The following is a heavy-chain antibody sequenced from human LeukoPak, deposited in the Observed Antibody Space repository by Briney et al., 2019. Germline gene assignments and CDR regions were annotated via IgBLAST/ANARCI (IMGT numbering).Heavy chain of an antibody. J-gene: IGHJ5*02. CDR1: GDSVSSNSAA. Sequence: SQTLSLTCAISGDSVSSNSAAWNWIRQSPSRGLEWLGRTYYRSKWYNDYAVSVKSRITINPDTSKNQFSLQLNSVTPEDTAVYYCARDKRGYYYGSGLNWFDPWCQGTLVTVSS. V-gene: IGHV6-1*01. D-gene: IGHD3-10*01. CDR2: TYYRSKWYN. CDR3: ARDKRGYYYGSGLNWFDP.